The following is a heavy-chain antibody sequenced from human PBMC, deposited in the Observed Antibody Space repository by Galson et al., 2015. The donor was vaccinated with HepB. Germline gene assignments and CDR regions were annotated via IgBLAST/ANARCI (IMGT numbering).Heavy chain of an antibody. CDR2: INTNTGNP. CDR3: ARDTPPKKAIPWFREGYYYNYMDV. J-gene: IGHJ6*03. Sequence: SVKVSCKASGYTFTSYAMNWVRQAPGQGLEWMGWINTNTGNPTYAQGCTGRFVFSLDTSVSTAYLQISSLKAEDTAVYYCARDTPPKKAIPWFREGYYYNYMDVWGKGTTVTVSS. CDR1: GYTFTSYA. D-gene: IGHD3-10*01. V-gene: IGHV7-4-1*02.